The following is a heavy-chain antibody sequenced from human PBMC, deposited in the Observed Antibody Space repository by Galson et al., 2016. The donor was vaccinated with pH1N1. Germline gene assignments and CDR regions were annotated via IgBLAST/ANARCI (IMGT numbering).Heavy chain of an antibody. V-gene: IGHV2-5*08. CDR1: GFSLSSGMG. CDR2: IYWDGEK. CDR3: VRRRFGTADY. Sequence: PALVNPTQTLTLTCTLSGFSLSSGMGVNWIRQTPGKALEWLALIYWDGEKQYSPSLKNRLTIISDTSKNQVVLVMTDMDPVDTGTYFCVRRRFGTADYWGQGTQVIVSS. D-gene: IGHD3-10*01. J-gene: IGHJ4*02.